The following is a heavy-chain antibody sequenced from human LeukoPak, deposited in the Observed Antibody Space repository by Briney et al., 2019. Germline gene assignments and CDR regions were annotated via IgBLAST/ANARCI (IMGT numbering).Heavy chain of an antibody. CDR1: GYTFTGYY. Sequence: ASVKVSCKASGYTFTGYYMHWVRQAPGQGLEWMGRINPNSGGTNYAQKFQGRVTMTRDTSISTAYMELSRLRSDDTAVYYCARDPILRLYYYDSSGYPKYYYYGMDVWGQGTTVTVSS. J-gene: IGHJ6*02. CDR3: ARDPILRLYYYDSSGYPKYYYYGMDV. CDR2: INPNSGGT. D-gene: IGHD3-22*01. V-gene: IGHV1-2*06.